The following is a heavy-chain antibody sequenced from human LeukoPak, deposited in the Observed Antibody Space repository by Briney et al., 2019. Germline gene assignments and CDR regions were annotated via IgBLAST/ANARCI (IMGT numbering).Heavy chain of an antibody. CDR3: ARDPSSGYSEFDY. CDR2: INHSGST. V-gene: IGHV4-34*01. J-gene: IGHJ4*02. CDR1: GGSFSGYY. Sequence: PSETLSLTCAVYGGSFSGYYWSWLRQPPGKGLEWIGEINHSGSTNYNPSLKSRVTISVDTSKNQFSLKLSSVTAADTAVYYCARDPSSGYSEFDYWGQGTLVTVSS. D-gene: IGHD3-22*01.